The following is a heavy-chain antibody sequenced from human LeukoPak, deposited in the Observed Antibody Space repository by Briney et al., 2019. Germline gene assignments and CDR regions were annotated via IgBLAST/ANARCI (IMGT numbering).Heavy chain of an antibody. Sequence: GGSLRLSCAASGFTFSSYGMHWVRQAPGKGLEWVAFVRYDGSNKYYADSVKGRFTISRDNSKNTLYLQMNSLRAEDTAVYYCAKDSEGAWGYEDYWGQGTLVTVSS. CDR3: AKDSEGAWGYEDY. J-gene: IGHJ4*02. CDR1: GFTFSSYG. V-gene: IGHV3-30*02. D-gene: IGHD7-27*01. CDR2: VRYDGSNK.